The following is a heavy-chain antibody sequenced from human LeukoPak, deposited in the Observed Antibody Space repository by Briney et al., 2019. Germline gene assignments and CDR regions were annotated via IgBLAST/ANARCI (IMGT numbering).Heavy chain of an antibody. CDR1: GYTFTSYG. Sequence: ASVKVSCKASGYTFTSYGISWVRQAPGQGLEWMGCISAYNGNTNFAQKLQGRVTMTTDTSTTTAYMELRSLRSDDTAVYYCARDGDCSSTSCYTHYYYGMDVWGKGTTVTVSS. V-gene: IGHV1-18*01. CDR3: ARDGDCSSTSCYTHYYYGMDV. J-gene: IGHJ6*04. D-gene: IGHD2-2*02. CDR2: ISAYNGNT.